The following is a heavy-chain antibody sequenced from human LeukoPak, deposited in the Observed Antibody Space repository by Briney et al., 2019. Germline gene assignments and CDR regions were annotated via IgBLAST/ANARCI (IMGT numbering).Heavy chain of an antibody. D-gene: IGHD1-26*01. V-gene: IGHV4-38-2*02. CDR1: GYCITSHYY. J-gene: IGHJ4*02. CDR3: ARDPGVGATHFDY. CDR2: IYHSGSA. Sequence: SETLSLTCSVSGYCITSHYYWGWIRQPPRKGLEWIGTIYHSGSAYHNPSLKSRVTISVDTSKNQFSLKLSSVTAADTAVYYCARDPGVGATHFDYWGQGTLVTVSS.